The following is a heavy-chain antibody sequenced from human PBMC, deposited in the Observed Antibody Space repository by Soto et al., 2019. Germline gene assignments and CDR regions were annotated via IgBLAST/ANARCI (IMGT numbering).Heavy chain of an antibody. D-gene: IGHD3-3*01. J-gene: IGHJ4*02. Sequence: GGSLRLSCAASGFTFTTYAMSWVRQAPGMGLEWVSAISGSGGSTYYADSVKGRFTISRDNSQNTLYLQMNSLTAEDTAVYYCARGPDSSTGYYGPFEYWGQGTLVTVSS. CDR2: ISGSGGST. CDR1: GFTFTTYA. CDR3: ARGPDSSTGYYGPFEY. V-gene: IGHV3-23*01.